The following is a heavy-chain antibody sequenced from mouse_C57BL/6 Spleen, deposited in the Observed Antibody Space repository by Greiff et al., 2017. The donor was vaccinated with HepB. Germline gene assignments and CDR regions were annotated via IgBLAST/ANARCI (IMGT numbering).Heavy chain of an antibody. CDR2: IDPSDSYT. CDR1: GYTFTSYW. D-gene: IGHD3-2*02. V-gene: IGHV1-50*01. J-gene: IGHJ4*01. CDR3: ASRQLRLRDAMDY. Sequence: VQLQQPGAELVKPGASVKLSCKASGYTFTSYWMQWVKQRPGQGLEWIGEIDPSDSYTNYNQKFKGKATLTVDTSSSTAYMQLSSLTSEDSAVYYCASRQLRLRDAMDYWGQGTSVTVSS.